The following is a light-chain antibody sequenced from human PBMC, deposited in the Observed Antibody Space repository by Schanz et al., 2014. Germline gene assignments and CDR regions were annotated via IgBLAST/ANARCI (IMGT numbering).Light chain of an antibody. CDR3: AAWDDSLNSWV. Sequence: SALTQPASVSGSPGQSITISCTGTSSDVGGYRYVSWYQQYPGKGPKLMIYDVSNRPSGVSNRFSGSKSGNTASLAISGLQSEDEADYYCAAWDDSLNSWVFGGGTKLTVL. V-gene: IGLV2-14*01. CDR1: SSDVGGYRY. J-gene: IGLJ3*02. CDR2: DVS.